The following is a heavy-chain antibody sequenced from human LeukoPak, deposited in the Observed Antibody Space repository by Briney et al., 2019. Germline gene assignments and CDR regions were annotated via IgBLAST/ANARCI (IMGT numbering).Heavy chain of an antibody. V-gene: IGHV3-21*01. CDR3: ARDLSIPGQTLSNGFDP. Sequence: GGSLRLSCAASGFTFSGSSMNWVRQAPGKGLEWVSSITSSSSYINYADSVKGRFTISRDNAKNSLYLQMNSLRAEDTAVYYCARDLSIPGQTLSNGFDPWGQGTLVTVSS. D-gene: IGHD6-6*01. J-gene: IGHJ5*02. CDR1: GFTFSGSS. CDR2: ITSSSSYI.